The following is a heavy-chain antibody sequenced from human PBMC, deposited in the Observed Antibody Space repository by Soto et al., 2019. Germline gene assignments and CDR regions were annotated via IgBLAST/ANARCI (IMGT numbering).Heavy chain of an antibody. J-gene: IGHJ6*02. V-gene: IGHV3-74*01. CDR3: ARGRPYGMDV. CDR2: IDSDGSST. CDR1: GFTFGSYW. Sequence: EVQLVESGGGLVQPGGSLRGSCAASGFTFGSYWMNWVRQAPGKGLVWVSRIDSDGSSTTYADSVKGRFTTSRDNAKNTLYLQMSSLRGEDTAVYYCARGRPYGMDVWGQGTTVTVSS.